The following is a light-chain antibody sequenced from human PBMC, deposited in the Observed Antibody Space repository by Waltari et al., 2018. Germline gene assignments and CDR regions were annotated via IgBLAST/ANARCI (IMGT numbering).Light chain of an antibody. V-gene: IGKV1-5*03. CDR2: KAS. CDR3: QQYNTYWRT. CDR1: QNINNW. J-gene: IGKJ4*01. Sequence: DIQMTQSPATLSASVGDRVTITCQASQNINNWLAWYQQKPGKAPKLLIYKASTLESGVPSRFSGSGAGTEFTLTITSLQPDDFATYHCQQYNTYWRTFGGGTKVEIK.